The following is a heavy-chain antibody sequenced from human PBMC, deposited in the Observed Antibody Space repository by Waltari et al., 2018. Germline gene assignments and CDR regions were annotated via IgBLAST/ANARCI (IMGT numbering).Heavy chain of an antibody. CDR2: INHAGYT. J-gene: IGHJ6*02. V-gene: IGHV4-34*02. D-gene: IGHD2-15*01. Sequence: QVQLQQWGAGLLQSSENLSLTCAVYGESLSGYYWGWVRQPPAKCLEWMVEINHAGYTNHNPSLRSRVTMSADTSKSQFSLKLNSVTAADTAVYYCVRLEDCTGPGGHCYSGDPFALDVWGQGTTVTVSS. CDR3: VRLEDCTGPGGHCYSGDPFALDV. CDR1: GESLSGYY.